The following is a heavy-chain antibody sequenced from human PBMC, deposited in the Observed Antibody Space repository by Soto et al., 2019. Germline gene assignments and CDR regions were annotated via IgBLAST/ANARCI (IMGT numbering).Heavy chain of an antibody. CDR1: GYTFTNYW. D-gene: IGHD4-17*01. CDR2: IYPGDSNT. CDR3: ARQDDYGDYGGSFDI. J-gene: IGHJ3*02. V-gene: IGHV5-51*01. Sequence: GESLKISCKGSGYTFTNYWIARVRQMPGKGLEWMGIIYPGDSNTRNSPSFQGQVTISADKSISTAYLQWSSLKASDTAMYYCARQDDYGDYGGSFDIWGQGTMVNVSS.